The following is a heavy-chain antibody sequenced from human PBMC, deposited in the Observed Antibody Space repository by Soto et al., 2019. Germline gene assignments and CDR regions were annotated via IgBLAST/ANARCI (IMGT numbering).Heavy chain of an antibody. CDR3: ARSVAVAGLDY. CDR1: GFTLSSYS. Sequence: PGGSLRLSCAASGFTLSSYSMHWVRQAPGKGLEWVGVISYDGNKKYYRDSVKGRFSISRDTPNNTVHLQMNSLRPDDTAVYYCARSVAVAGLDYWGQGSLVSVSS. D-gene: IGHD6-19*01. J-gene: IGHJ4*02. CDR2: ISYDGNKK. V-gene: IGHV3-30-3*01.